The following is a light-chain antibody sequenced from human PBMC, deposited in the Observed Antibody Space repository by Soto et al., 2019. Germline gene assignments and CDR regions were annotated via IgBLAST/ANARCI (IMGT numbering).Light chain of an antibody. V-gene: IGLV2-23*02. Sequence: QPVLTQPASVSAPDRLAISISRTETNSDVWSYNLVSWYQQHPGKAPKLMIYEVSKRPSGVSNRFSGSKSGNTASLTISGLQAEDEADYYCCSYAGSSTFDVVFGGGTKVTVL. CDR3: CSYAGSSTFDVV. J-gene: IGLJ2*01. CDR1: NSDVWSYNL. CDR2: EVS.